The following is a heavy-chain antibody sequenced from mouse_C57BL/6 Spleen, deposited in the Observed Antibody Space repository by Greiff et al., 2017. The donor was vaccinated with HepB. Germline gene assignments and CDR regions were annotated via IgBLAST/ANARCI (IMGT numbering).Heavy chain of an antibody. D-gene: IGHD2-4*01. CDR1: GYTFTDYY. V-gene: IGHV1-26*01. J-gene: IGHJ2*01. CDR2: INPNNGGT. Sequence: EVQLQQSGPELVKPGASVKISCKASGYTFTDYYMNWVKPSHGKSLEWIGDINPNNGGTSYNQKFKGKATLTVDKSSSTAYMELRSLTSEDSAVYYCARRGRNDYPLFDYWGQGTTLTVSS. CDR3: ARRGRNDYPLFDY.